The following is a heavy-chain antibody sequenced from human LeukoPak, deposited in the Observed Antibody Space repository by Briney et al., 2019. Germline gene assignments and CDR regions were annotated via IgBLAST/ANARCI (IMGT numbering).Heavy chain of an antibody. J-gene: IGHJ4*02. D-gene: IGHD3-10*01. CDR3: ARYVVYGSGKYYFDY. V-gene: IGHV4-34*01. CDR2: INYSGST. Sequence: SETLSLTCAVYGGSFGGYYWSWIRQPPGKGLEWIASINYSGSTYYNPSLKSRVTISVDTSENQFSLKLSSVTAADTAVYYCARYVVYGSGKYYFDYWGQGTLVTVSS. CDR1: GGSFGGYY.